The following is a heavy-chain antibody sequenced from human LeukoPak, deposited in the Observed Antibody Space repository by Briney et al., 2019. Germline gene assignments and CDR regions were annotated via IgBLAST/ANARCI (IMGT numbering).Heavy chain of an antibody. CDR1: GFTFSSYA. CDR2: IYYSGST. V-gene: IGHV4-38-2*01. Sequence: GSLRLSCAASGFTFSSYAMSWVRQPPGKGLEWIGSIYYSGSTYYNPSLKSRVTISVDTSKNQFSLKLSSVTAADTAVYYCAGLRYFDWLFTDYWGQGTLVTVSS. J-gene: IGHJ4*02. D-gene: IGHD3-9*01. CDR3: AGLRYFDWLFTDY.